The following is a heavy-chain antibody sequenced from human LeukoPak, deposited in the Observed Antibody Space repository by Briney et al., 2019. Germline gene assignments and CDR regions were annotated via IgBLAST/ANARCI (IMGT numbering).Heavy chain of an antibody. CDR1: GGSISFYY. Sequence: PSETLSLTCTVSGGSISFYYWSWIRQPPGKGLEWVGYISYSGGTNYDPSLKSRVTISLDTSKNQSSQKLSSVTAADTAVYYCARRSIAAGGLYGMDVWGQGTTVTVSS. CDR3: ARRSIAAGGLYGMDV. D-gene: IGHD6-13*01. CDR2: ISYSGGT. J-gene: IGHJ6*02. V-gene: IGHV4-59*08.